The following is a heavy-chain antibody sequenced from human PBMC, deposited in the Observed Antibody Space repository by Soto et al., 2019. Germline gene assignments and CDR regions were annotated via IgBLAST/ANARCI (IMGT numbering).Heavy chain of an antibody. J-gene: IGHJ4*02. CDR3: TTDIINFDWRPHRDY. V-gene: IGHV3-15*01. D-gene: IGHD3-9*01. Sequence: EVQLVESGGGLVKPGGSLRLSCAASGFTFSNAWMSWVRQAPGKGLEWVGRIKSKTDGGTTDYAAPVKGRFTISRDDSKNTLYLQMNSLKTEDTAVYYCTTDIINFDWRPHRDYWGQGTLVTVSS. CDR2: IKSKTDGGTT. CDR1: GFTFSNAW.